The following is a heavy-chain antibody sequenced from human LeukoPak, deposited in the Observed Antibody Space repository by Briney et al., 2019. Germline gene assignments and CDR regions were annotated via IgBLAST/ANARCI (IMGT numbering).Heavy chain of an antibody. D-gene: IGHD5-18*01. J-gene: IGHJ4*02. CDR2: INPNSGGT. V-gene: IGHV1-2*02. Sequence: ASVKVSCKASGYTFTGYYMHWVRQAPGQGLEWMGWINPNSGGTNYAQKFQGRVAMTRDTSISTAYMELSRLRSDDTAVYYCAREREIPSAAMANSGVDYWGQGTLVTVSS. CDR1: GYTFTGYY. CDR3: AREREIPSAAMANSGVDY.